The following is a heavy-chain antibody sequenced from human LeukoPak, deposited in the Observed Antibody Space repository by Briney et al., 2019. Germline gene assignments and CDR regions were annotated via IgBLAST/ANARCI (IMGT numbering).Heavy chain of an antibody. CDR1: GFTFSSYG. Sequence: GGSLRLPCAASGFTFSSYGMHWVRQAPGKGLEWVAFIRYDGSNKYYADSVKGRFTISRDNARSSLYLQMSSLRAEDTAVYYCARRREHGSGSDWLWGQGTLVTVSS. J-gene: IGHJ4*02. CDR2: IRYDGSNK. D-gene: IGHD3-10*01. V-gene: IGHV3-30*02. CDR3: ARRREHGSGSDWL.